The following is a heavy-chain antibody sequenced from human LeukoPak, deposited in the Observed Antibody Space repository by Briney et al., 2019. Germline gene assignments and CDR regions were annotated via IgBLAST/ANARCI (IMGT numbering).Heavy chain of an antibody. Sequence: GGSLRLSCAASGFTFSSYAMSWVRQAPGKGLEWVSAISGSGGSTYYADSVKGRFTISRDNSKNTLYLQMNSLRAEDTAVYYCARALYGSGTLDIWGQGTMVTVSS. CDR1: GFTFSSYA. CDR3: ARALYGSGTLDI. CDR2: ISGSGGST. V-gene: IGHV3-23*01. D-gene: IGHD3-10*01. J-gene: IGHJ3*02.